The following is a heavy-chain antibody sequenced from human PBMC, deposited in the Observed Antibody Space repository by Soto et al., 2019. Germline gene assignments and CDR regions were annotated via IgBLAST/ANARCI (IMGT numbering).Heavy chain of an antibody. D-gene: IGHD3-10*01. CDR3: ARDKLWFGELVDY. J-gene: IGHJ4*02. CDR1: GFTFSSYW. CDR2: INSDGSST. Sequence: PGGSLRLSCAASGFTFSSYWMHWVRQAPGKGLVWVSHINSDGSSTRYADSVTGRFTISRDNAKNTLYLQMNSLRAEDTAVYYCARDKLWFGELVDYWGQGTLVTVSS. V-gene: IGHV3-74*01.